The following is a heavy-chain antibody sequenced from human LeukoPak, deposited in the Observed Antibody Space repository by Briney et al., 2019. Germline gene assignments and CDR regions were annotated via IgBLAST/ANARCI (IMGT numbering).Heavy chain of an antibody. CDR1: GFTFSSYG. Sequence: GGSLRLSCAASGFTFSSYGMHWVRQAPGKGLEWVAVISYDGSNKYYAGSVKGRFTISRDNSKNTLYLQMNSLRAEDTAVYYCAKDQSHCSSTSCYGIDYWGQGTLVTVSS. D-gene: IGHD2-2*01. CDR3: AKDQSHCSSTSCYGIDY. CDR2: ISYDGSNK. J-gene: IGHJ4*02. V-gene: IGHV3-30*18.